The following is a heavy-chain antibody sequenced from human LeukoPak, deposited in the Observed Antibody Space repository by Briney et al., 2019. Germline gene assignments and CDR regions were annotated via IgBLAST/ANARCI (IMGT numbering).Heavy chain of an antibody. V-gene: IGHV1-69*13. Sequence: ASVKVSCKASGGTFSSYAISWVRQAPGQGLEWMGGIIPIFGTANNAQKFQGRVTITADESTSTAYMELSSLRSEDTAVYYCARAVDATGVSWFDPWGQGTLATVSS. CDR1: GGTFSSYA. CDR2: IIPIFGTA. D-gene: IGHD2-15*01. CDR3: ARAVDATGVSWFDP. J-gene: IGHJ5*02.